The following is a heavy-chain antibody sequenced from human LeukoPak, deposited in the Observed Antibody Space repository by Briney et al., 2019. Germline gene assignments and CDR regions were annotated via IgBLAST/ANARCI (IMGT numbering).Heavy chain of an antibody. CDR1: GYTFTSYD. Sequence: ASVKVSCKASGYTFTSYDINWVRQATGQGLEWMGWMNPNSGNTGYAQKFQGRVTMTRNTSISTAYMELSSLRSEDTAVYYCARHPACYYDEPPCHFDYWGQGTLVTVSS. J-gene: IGHJ4*02. V-gene: IGHV1-8*01. CDR2: MNPNSGNT. D-gene: IGHD3-22*01. CDR3: ARHPACYYDEPPCHFDY.